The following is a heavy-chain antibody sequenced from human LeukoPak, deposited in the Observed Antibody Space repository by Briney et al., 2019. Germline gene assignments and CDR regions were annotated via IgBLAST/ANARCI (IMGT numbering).Heavy chain of an antibody. D-gene: IGHD2-15*01. CDR1: GGTFSSYA. J-gene: IGHJ4*02. CDR3: ARGKGYCSGGSCYRPYYFDY. CDR2: IILIFGTA. Sequence: SVKVSCKASGGTFSSYAISWVRQAPGQGLEWMGRIILIFGTANYAQKFQGRVTITTDESTSTAYMELSSLRSEDTAVYYCARGKGYCSGGSCYRPYYFDYWGQGTLVTVSS. V-gene: IGHV1-69*05.